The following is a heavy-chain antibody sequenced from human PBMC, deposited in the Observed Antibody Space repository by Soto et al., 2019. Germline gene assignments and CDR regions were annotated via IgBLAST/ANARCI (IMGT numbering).Heavy chain of an antibody. CDR3: ERWGLSTIFLVLPIAPGLYYDYVMDV. CDR1: GGTFSSYA. Sequence: SVNVSFKASGGTFSSYAISWVRQAPGQGLEWMGGIIPIFGTANYAQKFQGRVTITADESTSTAYMELSSLRSEDTAVYYCERWGLSTIFLVLPIAPGLYYDYVMDVLGQ. D-gene: IGHD3-3*01. J-gene: IGHJ6*02. V-gene: IGHV1-69*01. CDR2: IIPIFGTA.